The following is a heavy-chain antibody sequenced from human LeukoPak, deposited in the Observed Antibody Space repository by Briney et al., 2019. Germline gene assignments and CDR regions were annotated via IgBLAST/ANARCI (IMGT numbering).Heavy chain of an antibody. CDR3: ARGVDYVWGSYRLDY. D-gene: IGHD3-16*02. J-gene: IGHJ4*02. CDR2: INHSGST. Sequence: PSETLSLTCTASGGSISSYYWSWIRQPPGKGLEWIGEINHSGSTNYNPSLKSRVTISVDTSKNQFSLKLGSVTAADTAVYYCARGVDYVWGSYRLDYWGQGTLVTVSS. V-gene: IGHV4-34*01. CDR1: GGSISSYY.